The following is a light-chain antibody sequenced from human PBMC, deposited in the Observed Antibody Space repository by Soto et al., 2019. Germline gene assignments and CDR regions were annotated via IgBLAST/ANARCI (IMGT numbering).Light chain of an antibody. CDR2: DVN. J-gene: IGLJ2*01. CDR3: TSYASGSSHVV. CDR1: SSDIGGDDY. Sequence: QSSLTQPAFVSGSPGQSITLSFTGTSSDIGGDDYVSWYQRHPGKAPKLIIYDVNNRPSGVSNRFSGSKSGNTASLTISGLQAEDEADYYCTSYASGSSHVVFGGGTKLTVL. V-gene: IGLV2-14*01.